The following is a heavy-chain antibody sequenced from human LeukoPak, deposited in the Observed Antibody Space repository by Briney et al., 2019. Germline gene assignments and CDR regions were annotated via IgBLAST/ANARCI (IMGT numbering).Heavy chain of an antibody. Sequence: SGGSLRLSCAASGFTVSRNYMSWVRQAPGKGLEWVSVISSGDTTYYADSVKGRFTISRDSSKNTLYLQMNSLRAEDTAVYFCARGPRLERHGMDVWGQGTTVTVSS. J-gene: IGHJ6*02. V-gene: IGHV3-66*01. CDR2: ISSGDTT. CDR3: ARGPRLERHGMDV. D-gene: IGHD1-1*01. CDR1: GFTVSRNY.